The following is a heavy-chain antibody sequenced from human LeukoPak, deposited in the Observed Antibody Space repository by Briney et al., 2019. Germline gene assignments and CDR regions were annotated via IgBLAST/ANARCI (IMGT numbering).Heavy chain of an antibody. D-gene: IGHD1-26*01. CDR3: ARHGGSYSFDY. CDR1: GYSINSGYY. CDR2: IYHSGST. Sequence: SETLSLTCAVSGYSINSGYYWGWIRQPPGKGLEWIGSIYHSGSTNYNPSLKSRLTISVDMSKNQFSLKLSSVTAADTAVYFCARHGGSYSFDYWGQGTLVTVSS. V-gene: IGHV4-38-2*01. J-gene: IGHJ4*02.